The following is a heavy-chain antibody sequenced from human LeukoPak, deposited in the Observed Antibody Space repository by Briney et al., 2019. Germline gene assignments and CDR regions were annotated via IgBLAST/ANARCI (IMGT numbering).Heavy chain of an antibody. CDR3: ARLRLRFLEWGLTSDAFDI. D-gene: IGHD3-3*01. CDR2: VYNSGNT. J-gene: IGHJ3*02. V-gene: IGHV4-59*12. Sequence: SETLSLTCTVSGASISSYYWSWIRQPPGKGLEWIGYVYNSGNTNYNPSLKSRVSMSVDTSKNQFSLKLSSVTAADTAVYYCARLRLRFLEWGLTSDAFDIWGQGTMVTVSS. CDR1: GASISSYY.